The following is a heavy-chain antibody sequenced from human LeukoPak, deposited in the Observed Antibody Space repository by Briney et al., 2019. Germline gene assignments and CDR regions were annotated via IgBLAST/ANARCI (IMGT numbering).Heavy chain of an antibody. CDR3: AKPHIRMSTVCFFDS. CDR2: ISGSGGST. CDR1: GFTFSSYA. Sequence: GGSLRLSCAASGFTFSSYAMSWVRQAPGKGLEWVSAISGSGGSTYYADSVKGRFTISRDNVDNTLFLQMNSLRAEDTAIYYCAKPHIRMSTVCFFDSWGQGTRVTVSS. V-gene: IGHV3-23*01. J-gene: IGHJ4*02. D-gene: IGHD5/OR15-5a*01.